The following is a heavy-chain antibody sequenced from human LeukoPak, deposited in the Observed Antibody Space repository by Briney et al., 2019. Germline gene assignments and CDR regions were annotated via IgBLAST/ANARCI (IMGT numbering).Heavy chain of an antibody. J-gene: IGHJ3*02. D-gene: IGHD4-23*01. CDR3: ARDHYTGGGGTDAFDI. CDR2: IYHSGST. Sequence: SETLSLTCAVYGGSFSGYSWSWIRQPPGKGLEWIGYIYHSGSTYYNPSLKSRVTISVDRSKNQFSLKLSSVTAADTAVYYCARDHYTGGGGTDAFDIWGQGTMVTVSS. CDR1: GGSFSGYS. V-gene: IGHV4-30-2*01.